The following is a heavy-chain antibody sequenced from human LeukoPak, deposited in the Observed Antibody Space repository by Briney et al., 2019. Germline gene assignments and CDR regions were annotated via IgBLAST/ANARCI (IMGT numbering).Heavy chain of an antibody. Sequence: TGGSLRLSCAASGFTFSSYAMSWVRQAPGKGLEWVSSISGSGGSTNYADSVKGRFTISRDNSKNTLYLQMNSLRAEDTAVYYCAKASMYSSSWNYFDYWGQGTLVTVSS. CDR1: GFTFSSYA. CDR3: AKASMYSSSWNYFDY. V-gene: IGHV3-23*01. D-gene: IGHD6-13*01. J-gene: IGHJ4*02. CDR2: ISGSGGST.